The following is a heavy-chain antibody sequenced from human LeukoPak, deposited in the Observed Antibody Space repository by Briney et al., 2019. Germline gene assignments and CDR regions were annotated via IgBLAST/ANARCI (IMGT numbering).Heavy chain of an antibody. CDR3: ARPATVVTPWYFDL. D-gene: IGHD4-23*01. J-gene: IGHJ2*01. CDR2: IYPGGSDT. V-gene: IGHV5-51*01. Sequence: GESLKISCKGSGYSFTSYWIGWVRQLAGKGLEWMGIIYPGGSDTRYSPSFQGQVTISADKSISTAYVQWSSLKASDTAMYYCARPATVVTPWYFDLWGRGTLVTVSS. CDR1: GYSFTSYW.